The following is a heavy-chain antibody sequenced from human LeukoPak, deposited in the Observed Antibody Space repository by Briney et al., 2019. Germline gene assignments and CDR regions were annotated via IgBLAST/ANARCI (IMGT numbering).Heavy chain of an antibody. J-gene: IGHJ5*02. CDR2: IYYSGST. Sequence: PSETLSLTCTVSGGSISSYYWSWVRQPPGKGLEWIGYIYYSGSTNYNPSLKGRVTISVDTSKNQFSLKLSSVTAADTAVYYCARGGDRVLGIFGVSAGWFDPWGQGTLVTVSS. V-gene: IGHV4-59*01. D-gene: IGHD3-3*01. CDR1: GGSISSYY. CDR3: ARGGDRVLGIFGVSAGWFDP.